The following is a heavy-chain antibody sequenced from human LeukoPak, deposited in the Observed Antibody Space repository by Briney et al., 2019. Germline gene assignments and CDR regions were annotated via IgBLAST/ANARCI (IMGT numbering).Heavy chain of an antibody. J-gene: IGHJ3*02. Sequence: GGSLRLSCAAAGFTVSDYYMSWIRQAPGKGLGWVSYISSSSSYTNYADSVKGRFTISRDNAKNSLYLQMNSLRAEDTAVYYCARTRWLERPYAFDIWGQGTMVTVSS. D-gene: IGHD1-1*01. V-gene: IGHV3-11*03. CDR2: ISSSSSYT. CDR3: ARTRWLERPYAFDI. CDR1: GFTVSDYY.